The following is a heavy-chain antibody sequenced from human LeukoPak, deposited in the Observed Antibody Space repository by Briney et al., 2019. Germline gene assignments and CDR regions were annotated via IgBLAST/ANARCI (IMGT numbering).Heavy chain of an antibody. CDR2: SKNRGDNWAT. J-gene: IGHJ4*02. CDR3: TTGWTVTTHDGY. CDR1: GFAFSTAW. Sequence: GGSLRLSCAASGFAFSTAWMNWVRQAPGKGLEWVGRSKNRGDNWATDYAAPVTGRFTISRDESKNTLYLHMNNLRTEDTAVYYCTTGWTVTTHDGYWGQGTLVTVFS. V-gene: IGHV3-15*07. D-gene: IGHD3-3*01.